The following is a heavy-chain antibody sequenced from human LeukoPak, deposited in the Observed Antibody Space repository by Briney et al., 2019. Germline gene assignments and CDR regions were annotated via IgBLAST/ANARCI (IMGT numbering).Heavy chain of an antibody. D-gene: IGHD4-23*01. Sequence: SETLSLTCTVSGGSISSYYWSWTRQPPGKGLEWIGYIYYSGSTNYNPSLKSRVTISVDTSKNQFSLKLSSVTAADTAVYYCARPRDYGGNPDAFDIWGQGTMVTVSS. J-gene: IGHJ3*02. V-gene: IGHV4-59*08. CDR1: GGSISSYY. CDR2: IYYSGST. CDR3: ARPRDYGGNPDAFDI.